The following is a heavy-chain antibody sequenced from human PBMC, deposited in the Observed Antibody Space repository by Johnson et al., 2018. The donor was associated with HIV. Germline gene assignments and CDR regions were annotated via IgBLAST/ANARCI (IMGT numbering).Heavy chain of an antibody. CDR1: GFIVSGNY. J-gene: IGHJ3*02. D-gene: IGHD3-22*01. Sequence: VQLVESGGGVVQPGRSLRLSCGASGFIVSGNYMNWVRQAPGKGLEWVSVIYSDESTYYADSVQGRFTLSRDNSQNMVYLQMNILRAEDTALYFCARDGPHFFDRSGVRDDAFDIWGPGTMVTVSS. CDR3: ARDGPHFFDRSGVRDDAFDI. CDR2: IYSDEST. V-gene: IGHV3-66*01.